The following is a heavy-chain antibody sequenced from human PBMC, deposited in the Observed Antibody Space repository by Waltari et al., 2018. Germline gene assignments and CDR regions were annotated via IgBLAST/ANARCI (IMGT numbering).Heavy chain of an antibody. CDR1: GFTFDDYG. D-gene: IGHD5-18*01. J-gene: IGHJ4*02. CDR3: ARDVGGDTAMVTAYFDY. Sequence: EVQLVESGGGVVRPGGSLRLSCAASGFTFDDYGMSWVRQAPGKGLEWVSGINWNGGSKGYADSVKGRFTISRDNAKNSLYLQMNSLRAEDTALYYCARDVGGDTAMVTAYFDYWGQGTLVTVSS. V-gene: IGHV3-20*04. CDR2: INWNGGSK.